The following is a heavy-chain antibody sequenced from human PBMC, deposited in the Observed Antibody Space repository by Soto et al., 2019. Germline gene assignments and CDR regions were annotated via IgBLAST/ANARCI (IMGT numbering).Heavy chain of an antibody. CDR1: GFTFNTYN. CDR2: ISSSGVTT. CDR3: ATSFFHDVPRWGRPVGS. V-gene: IGHV3-48*01. D-gene: IGHD3-10*02. J-gene: IGHJ4*02. Sequence: EVQLVESGEDLVQPGGSLRLSCAASGFTFNTYNMNWVRQAPGKVLEWVSYISSSGVTTYYIDSVNGRFTISRDNAKQSLYLQMDSQRAEDTAVYYCATSFFHDVPRWGRPVGSWDQGILVTVSS.